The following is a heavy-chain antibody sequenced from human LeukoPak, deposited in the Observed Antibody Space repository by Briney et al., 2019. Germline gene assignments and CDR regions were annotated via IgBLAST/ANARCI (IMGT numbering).Heavy chain of an antibody. J-gene: IGHJ5*02. CDR2: SSPYNGKT. CDR1: GYSFINYG. CDR3: ARGGIDIVTVPVSNWFDP. D-gene: IGHD2/OR15-2a*01. V-gene: IGHV1-18*01. Sequence: GASVKVSCKASGYSFINYGITWGRQAPGQGLEWMGWSSPYNGKTNYAQKFQGRVTMTTDTSTNTAYMELRSLRSDDAAVYYCARGGIDIVTVPVSNWFDPWGQGTLVTVSS.